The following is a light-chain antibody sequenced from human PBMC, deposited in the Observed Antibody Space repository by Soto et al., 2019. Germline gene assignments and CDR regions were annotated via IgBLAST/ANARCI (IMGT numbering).Light chain of an antibody. CDR2: AAS. CDR1: QTVSTN. J-gene: IGKJ2*01. CDR3: HQHHNWPPYT. V-gene: IGKV3-15*01. Sequence: EIVMTQSPATLSVSPGERATLSCRASQTVSTNLGWYQQKPGQAPRLLIYAASTRATGVPARFSGSGAGTEFTLTSSSLQSADSAVHYCHQHHNWPPYTFGRGTKLEIK.